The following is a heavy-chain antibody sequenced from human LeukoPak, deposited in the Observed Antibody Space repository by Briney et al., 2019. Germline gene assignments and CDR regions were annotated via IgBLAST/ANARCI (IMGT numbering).Heavy chain of an antibody. V-gene: IGHV4-31*03. CDR2: IYYSGTT. Sequence: PSETLSLTCTVSGGSISSGDFYWSWIHQHPGKGLEWIGYIYYSGTTYYSPSLKSRVTISLDTTKNQFSLKLSSVTAADTAVYYCARVRSSSSWHQGWVDPWGQGTLVTVSS. CDR3: ARVRSSSSWHQGWVDP. CDR1: GGSISSGDFY. D-gene: IGHD6-13*01. J-gene: IGHJ5*02.